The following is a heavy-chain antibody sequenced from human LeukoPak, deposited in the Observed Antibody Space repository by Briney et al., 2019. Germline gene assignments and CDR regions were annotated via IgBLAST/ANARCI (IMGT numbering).Heavy chain of an antibody. J-gene: IGHJ3*02. V-gene: IGHV4-30-2*01. D-gene: IGHD4-23*01. CDR1: GGSILVAAYS. CDR3: ARGYGDNSGAFNI. CDR2: IYYSGRT. Sequence: SETLSLTCTVSGGSILVAAYSWSWIRQPPGKGLEWIGYIYYSGRTYYNPSLKSRVTISLDRSKNQFSLRLSSVTAADTAVYFCARGYGDNSGAFNIWGQGTLATVSS.